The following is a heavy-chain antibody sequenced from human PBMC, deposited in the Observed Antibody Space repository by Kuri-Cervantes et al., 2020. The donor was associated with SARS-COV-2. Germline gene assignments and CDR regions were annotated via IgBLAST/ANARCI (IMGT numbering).Heavy chain of an antibody. Sequence: LSLTCAVYGGSFSGYYWSWIRQPPGKGLEWVSGISWNSGSIGYADSVKGRFTISRDNAKNSLYLQMNSLRAEDTAVYYCAISRAGYFDYWGQGTLVTVSS. J-gene: IGHJ4*02. CDR3: AISRAGYFDY. V-gene: IGHV3-11*04. CDR2: ISWNSGSI. D-gene: IGHD5-24*01. CDR1: GGSFSGYY.